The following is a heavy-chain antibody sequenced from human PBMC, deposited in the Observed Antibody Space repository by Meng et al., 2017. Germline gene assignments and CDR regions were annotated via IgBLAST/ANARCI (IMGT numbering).Heavy chain of an antibody. J-gene: IGHJ4*02. D-gene: IGHD6-19*01. Sequence: GGFLRLSCAASGFTFEDYGMSWVRQAPGKGLEWVSGINWNGGSTGYADSVKGRFTISRDNAKNSLYLQTNSLRAEDTALYYCARAGLSSGWSRELDYWGQGTLVTVSS. V-gene: IGHV3-20*04. CDR2: INWNGGST. CDR1: GFTFEDYG. CDR3: ARAGLSSGWSRELDY.